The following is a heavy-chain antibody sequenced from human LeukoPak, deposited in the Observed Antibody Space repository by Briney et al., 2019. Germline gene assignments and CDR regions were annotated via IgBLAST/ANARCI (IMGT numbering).Heavy chain of an antibody. CDR2: ISYDGSNK. V-gene: IGHV3-30*04. D-gene: IGHD2-2*01. Sequence: PGGSLRLSCAASGFTFSSYAMHWVRQAPGKGLEWVAVISYDGSNKYYADSAKGRFTISRDNSKNTLYLQMNSLRAEDTAVYYCARVGCSSTSCYQEYYYYGMDVWGQGTTVTVSS. CDR1: GFTFSSYA. J-gene: IGHJ6*02. CDR3: ARVGCSSTSCYQEYYYYGMDV.